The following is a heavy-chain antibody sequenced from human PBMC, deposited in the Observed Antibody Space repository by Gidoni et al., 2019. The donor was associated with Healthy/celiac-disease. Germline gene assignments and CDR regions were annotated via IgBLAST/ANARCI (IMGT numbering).Heavy chain of an antibody. V-gene: IGHV3-53*01. J-gene: IGHJ6*02. CDR3: ARVKVDTAKGLYGMDV. D-gene: IGHD5-18*01. CDR2: IYSGGST. Sequence: EVQLVESGGGLIQPGGSLRLSCAASGFTVSSNYMSWVRQAPGKGLEWVSVIYSGGSTYYADSVKGRFTISRDNSKNTLYLQMNSLRAEDTAVYYCARVKVDTAKGLYGMDVWGQGTTVTVSS. CDR1: GFTVSSNY.